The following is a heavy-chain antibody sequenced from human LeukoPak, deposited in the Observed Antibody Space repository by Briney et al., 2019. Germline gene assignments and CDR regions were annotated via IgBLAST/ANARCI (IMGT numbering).Heavy chain of an antibody. Sequence: GESLKISCKASGYMFTTDYIGWVRQMPGEGLQWMGIIYPDDSETNYSPSFQGQVSISVDKSITTAYLQWSSLKASDTAIYYCARQAYGSHFDAFDIWGRGTMVTVSS. CDR2: IYPDDSET. J-gene: IGHJ3*02. D-gene: IGHD3-22*01. V-gene: IGHV5-51*01. CDR3: ARQAYGSHFDAFDI. CDR1: GYMFTTDY.